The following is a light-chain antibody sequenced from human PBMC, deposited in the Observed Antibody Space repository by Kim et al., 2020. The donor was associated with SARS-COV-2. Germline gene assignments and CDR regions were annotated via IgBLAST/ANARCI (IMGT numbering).Light chain of an antibody. CDR1: NIGTYN. Sequence: SYELTQPLSVSVALGQTASITCGGNNIGTYNVHWYQLKPGQAPVMVIYRDDNRPSGIPERFSGSNSGHTDTLTIRRAQSGDEADYYCQVWTSTTAVFGTGTKVTVL. CDR2: RDD. CDR3: QVWTSTTAV. J-gene: IGLJ1*01. V-gene: IGLV3-9*01.